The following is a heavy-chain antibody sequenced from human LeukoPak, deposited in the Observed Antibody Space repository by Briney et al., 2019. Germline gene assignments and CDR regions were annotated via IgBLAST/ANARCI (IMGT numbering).Heavy chain of an antibody. D-gene: IGHD5-24*01. J-gene: IGHJ4*02. CDR1: GFTFSSYA. V-gene: IGHV3-23*01. Sequence: PGGSLRLSCGASGFTFSSYAMSWVRQAPGKGLEWVSGISGSDGYTYYADSVKGRFTISRDNSKNTLYLQMNSLRAEDTAVYYCAVNRWLEAYYFDYWGQGTLVTVPS. CDR2: ISGSDGYT. CDR3: AVNRWLEAYYFDY.